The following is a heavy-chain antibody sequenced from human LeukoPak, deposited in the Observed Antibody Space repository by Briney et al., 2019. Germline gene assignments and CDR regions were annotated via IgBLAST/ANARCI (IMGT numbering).Heavy chain of an antibody. CDR3: ARDGEGYCSGGSCYQSYYYGMDV. Sequence: SETLSLTCTVSGGSFSSYYWSWIRQPPGKGLEWIGYIYYSGSNKYNPYLMSRVSISVDTSKNQFSLKLSSVTAADTAVYYCARDGEGYCSGGSCYQSYYYGMDVWGKGTTVTVSS. CDR1: GGSFSSYY. CDR2: IYYSGSN. V-gene: IGHV4-59*01. J-gene: IGHJ6*04. D-gene: IGHD2-15*01.